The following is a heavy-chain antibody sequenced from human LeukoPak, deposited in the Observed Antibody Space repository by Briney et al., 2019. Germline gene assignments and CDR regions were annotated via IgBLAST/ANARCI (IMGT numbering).Heavy chain of an antibody. Sequence: GGSLRLSCAASGFTFSSYAMHWVRQAPGKGLEWVAVISYDGSNKYYADSVKGRFTISRDNSKNTRYLQMNSLRAEDTAVYYCARDSSSYYDILTGYYGRFDPWGQGTLVTVSS. CDR1: GFTFSSYA. V-gene: IGHV3-30*04. CDR2: ISYDGSNK. CDR3: ARDSSSYYDILTGYYGRFDP. D-gene: IGHD3-9*01. J-gene: IGHJ5*02.